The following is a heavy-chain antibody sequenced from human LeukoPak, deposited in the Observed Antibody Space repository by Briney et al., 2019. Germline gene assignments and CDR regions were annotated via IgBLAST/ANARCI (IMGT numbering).Heavy chain of an antibody. V-gene: IGHV4-38-2*02. Sequence: PSETLSLTCTVSGYSISSGYYWGWIRQPPGKGLEWIGSIYHSGSTYYNPSLKSRVTISVDTSKNQFSLKLSSVTAADTAVYYCARVEMATMYYFDYWGQGTLVTVSS. CDR2: IYHSGST. CDR3: ARVEMATMYYFDY. D-gene: IGHD5-24*01. J-gene: IGHJ4*02. CDR1: GYSISSGYY.